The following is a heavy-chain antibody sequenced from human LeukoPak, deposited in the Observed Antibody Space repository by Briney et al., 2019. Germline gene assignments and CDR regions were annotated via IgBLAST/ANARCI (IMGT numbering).Heavy chain of an antibody. J-gene: IGHJ4*02. D-gene: IGHD3-9*01. CDR2: FDPSGSGT. CDR3: ARLPLHFDLLTGDYRGFYFNF. Sequence: ASVKVSCKASGYTLSTYCLHWVRQAPGQGLEWMGVFDPSGSGTRYLQKFQGRLSMTRDASTSTVYMELSSLTSEDTAVYYCARLPLHFDLLTGDYRGFYFNFWGQGALVTVSS. CDR1: GYTLSTYC. V-gene: IGHV1-46*01.